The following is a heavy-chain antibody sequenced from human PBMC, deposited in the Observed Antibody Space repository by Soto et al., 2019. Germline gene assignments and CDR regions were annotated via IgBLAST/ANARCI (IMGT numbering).Heavy chain of an antibody. CDR3: AHGNTSGIHNRLDA. J-gene: IGHJ1*01. D-gene: IGHD6-13*01. V-gene: IGHV2-5*02. CDR1: GFSLSTTRVG. CDR2: LYWDDDT. Sequence: QITLKAPGPTLVKPTQTLTLTCTFSGFSLSTTRVGVGWIRQPPGQALEWLALLYWDDDTLYSPSLKRRLTFTKDTSKIVVIRTLTNKDPVDTATYYCAHGNTSGIHNRLDAWGKRTLVTVSS.